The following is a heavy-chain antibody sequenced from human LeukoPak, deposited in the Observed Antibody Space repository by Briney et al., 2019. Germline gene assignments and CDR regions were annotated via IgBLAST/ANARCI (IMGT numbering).Heavy chain of an antibody. Sequence: GGSLRLSCAASGFTFSSYGMHWVRQAPGKGLEWVSAISGSGGSTYYADSVKGRFTISRDNSKNTLYLQMNSLRAEDTAVYYCAKMGGTYYYGSGSYPHAFDIWGQGTMVTVSS. J-gene: IGHJ3*02. CDR2: ISGSGGST. CDR1: GFTFSSYG. CDR3: AKMGGTYYYGSGSYPHAFDI. V-gene: IGHV3-23*01. D-gene: IGHD3-10*01.